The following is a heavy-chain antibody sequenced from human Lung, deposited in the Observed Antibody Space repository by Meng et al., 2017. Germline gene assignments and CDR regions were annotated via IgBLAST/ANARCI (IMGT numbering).Heavy chain of an antibody. CDR3: ARGGWYSSSSRVDY. J-gene: IGHJ4*02. D-gene: IGHD6-13*01. Sequence: QLQLVWSGGGLVQPGRSLRLSCAASGFTFSSYGMHWVRQAPGKRLGWVAVIWYDGSNKYYADSVKGRFTISRDNSKNTLYLQMNSLRAEDTAVYYCARGGWYSSSSRVDYWGQGTLVTVSS. CDR2: IWYDGSNK. V-gene: IGHV3-33*01. CDR1: GFTFSSYG.